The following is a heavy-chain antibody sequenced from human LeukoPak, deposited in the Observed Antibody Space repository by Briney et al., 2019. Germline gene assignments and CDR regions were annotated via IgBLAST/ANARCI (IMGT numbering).Heavy chain of an antibody. J-gene: IGHJ4*02. CDR2: IKQDGSEK. CDR3: AGESVAGPFDY. CDR1: GFTFSSYW. Sequence: GGSLRLSCAASGFTFSSYWMSWVRQAPGKGLEWVANIKQDGSEKYYVDSVKGRFTISRDNAKNSLYLQMNSLRAEDTAVYYCAGESVAGPFDYWGQGTLVTVSS. V-gene: IGHV3-7*01. D-gene: IGHD6-19*01.